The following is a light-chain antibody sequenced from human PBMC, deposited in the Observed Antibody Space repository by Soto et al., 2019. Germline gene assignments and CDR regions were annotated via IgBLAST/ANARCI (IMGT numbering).Light chain of an antibody. CDR3: QQANSFPLLT. V-gene: IGKV1-12*01. CDR1: QGISGW. Sequence: DIPMTQSPSSVSASVGDRVTITCRASQGISGWLAWYQQKPGKAPNLLIYATSSLRSGVPSRFSGSGSGTDFTLTISSLQPEDSATYYCQQANSFPLLTFGGGTKVEIK. CDR2: ATS. J-gene: IGKJ4*01.